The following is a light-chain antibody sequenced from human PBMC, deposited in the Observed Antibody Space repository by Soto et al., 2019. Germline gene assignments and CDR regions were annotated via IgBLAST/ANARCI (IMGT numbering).Light chain of an antibody. CDR2: TNN. CDR3: FSYTASDMWV. CDR1: TSNLGGNT. Sequence: QSVLTQPPSVSGTPGHKVSISCSGSTSNLGGNTVNWYQQLPGTAPKLLIYTNNQRPSGVPDRFSGSKSGTSASLAISGLRSEDEADYYCFSYTASDMWVFGGGTQLTVL. V-gene: IGLV1-44*01. J-gene: IGLJ3*02.